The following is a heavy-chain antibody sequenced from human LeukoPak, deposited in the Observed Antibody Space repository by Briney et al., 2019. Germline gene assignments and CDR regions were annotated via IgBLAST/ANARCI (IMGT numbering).Heavy chain of an antibody. CDR1: GGSISSYY. CDR2: IYYSGST. J-gene: IGHJ3*02. D-gene: IGHD3-3*01. V-gene: IGHV4-59*01. Sequence: SETLSLTCTVSGGSISSYYWSWIRQPPGKGLEWIGYIYYSGSTNYNPSLKSRVTISVDTSKNQCSLKLSSVTAADTAVYYCARTYYDFWSGVFDIWGPGTMVTVSS. CDR3: ARTYYDFWSGVFDI.